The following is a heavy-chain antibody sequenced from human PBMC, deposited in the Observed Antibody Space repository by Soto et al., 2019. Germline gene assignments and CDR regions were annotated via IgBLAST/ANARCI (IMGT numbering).Heavy chain of an antibody. CDR3: ARVVAATQGYWFDP. CDR2: INHSGST. Sequence: TLSLTCAVYGGSFSGYYWSWIRQPPGKGLEWIGEINHSGSTTYTPSLKSRVTISVDTSKNQFSLKLSSVTAADTAVYYCARVVAATQGYWFDPWGQGTLVTVSS. CDR1: GGSFSGYY. V-gene: IGHV4-34*01. J-gene: IGHJ5*02. D-gene: IGHD2-15*01.